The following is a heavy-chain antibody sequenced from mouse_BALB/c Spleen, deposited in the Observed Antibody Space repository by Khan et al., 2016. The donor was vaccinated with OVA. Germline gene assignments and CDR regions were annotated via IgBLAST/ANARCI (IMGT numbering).Heavy chain of an antibody. J-gene: IGHJ3*01. Sequence: QVRLQQSGAELVKPGASVRLSCKASGYTFTSYFLYWVKQRPGQGLEWIGDINPSSGGTNFNEKFKSKATLTVDKSYSTAYLQLNSLTSEDSAVYYCSRSGYGSFAYWGQGTLVTVSA. CDR1: GYTFTSYF. CDR2: INPSSGGT. CDR3: SRSGYGSFAY. V-gene: IGHV1S81*02. D-gene: IGHD2-2*01.